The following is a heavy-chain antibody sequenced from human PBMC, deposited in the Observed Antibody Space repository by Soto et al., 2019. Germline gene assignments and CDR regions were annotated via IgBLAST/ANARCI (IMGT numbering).Heavy chain of an antibody. D-gene: IGHD3-9*01. J-gene: IGHJ4*02. CDR1: GGSFSGYY. V-gene: IGHV4-34*01. CDR3: TRGSLREYFDWLYQRYFDY. CDR2: INHSGST. Sequence: SETLSLTCAVYGGSFSGYYWSWIRQPPGKGLEWIGEINHSGSTNYNPSLKSRVTISVDTSKNQFSLKLSSVTAADTAVYYCTRGSLREYFDWLYQRYFDYWGQGTLVTVS.